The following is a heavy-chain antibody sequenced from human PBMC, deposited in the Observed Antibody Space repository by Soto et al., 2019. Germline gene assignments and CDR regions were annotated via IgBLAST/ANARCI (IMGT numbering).Heavy chain of an antibody. CDR1: GYSFTSYG. V-gene: IGHV1-18*04. Sequence: ASVKVSCKASGYSFTSYGISWVRQAPGQGLEWMGWISAHTGNTHYAQIFQGRVIMTTDTSTNTAYMELRSLRSDDTAVYYCARDKYYDILTDPWGQGTLVTVSS. CDR3: ARDKYYDILTDP. J-gene: IGHJ5*02. D-gene: IGHD3-9*01. CDR2: ISAHTGNT.